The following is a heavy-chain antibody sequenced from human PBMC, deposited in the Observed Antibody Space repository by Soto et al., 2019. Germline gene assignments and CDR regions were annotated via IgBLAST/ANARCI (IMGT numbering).Heavy chain of an antibody. D-gene: IGHD3-3*01. J-gene: IGHJ4*02. CDR3: ASDVGSGIYMGFDY. CDR1: GFTFSRYS. V-gene: IGHV3-21*01. CDR2: ISSSSSYI. Sequence: EVQLEESGGGLVKPGGSLRLSCAASGFTFSRYSMNWVRQAPGKGLEWVSSISSSSSYIYYADSVKGRITISRDNAKNSLYLQMNGLRAEDTAVYYCASDVGSGIYMGFDYWGQGTLVTVSS.